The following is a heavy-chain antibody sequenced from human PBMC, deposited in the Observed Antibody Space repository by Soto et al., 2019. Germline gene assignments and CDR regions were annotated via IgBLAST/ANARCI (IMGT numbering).Heavy chain of an antibody. CDR2: ISSSSSYI. D-gene: IGHD1-26*01. V-gene: IGHV3-21*04. J-gene: IGHJ4*02. CDR3: AKELMRVGATSDFDY. Sequence: EVQLVESGGGLVKPGGSLRLSCAASGFTFSSYSMNWVRQAPGKGLEWVSSISSSSSYIYYADSVKGRFTISRDNSKNTLYLQMNSLRAEDTAVYYCAKELMRVGATSDFDYWGQGTLVTVSS. CDR1: GFTFSSYS.